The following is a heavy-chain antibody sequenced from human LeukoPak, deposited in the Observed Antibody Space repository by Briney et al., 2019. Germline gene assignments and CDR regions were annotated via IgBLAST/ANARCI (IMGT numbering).Heavy chain of an antibody. CDR3: ARDSWVVYYGSGSYDY. J-gene: IGHJ4*02. CDR2: ISAYNGNT. D-gene: IGHD3-10*01. Sequence: ASVKVSCKASGYTSTSYGISWVRQAPGQGLEWMGWISAYNGNTNYAQKLQGRVTMTTDTSTSTAYMELRSLRSDDTAVYYCARDSWVVYYGSGSYDYWGQGTLVTVSS. CDR1: GYTSTSYG. V-gene: IGHV1-18*01.